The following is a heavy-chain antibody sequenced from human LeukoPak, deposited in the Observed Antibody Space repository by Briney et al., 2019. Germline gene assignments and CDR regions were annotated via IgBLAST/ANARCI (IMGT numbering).Heavy chain of an antibody. CDR3: TRACADCQSQPRGDY. CDR2: IKQDGNEK. J-gene: IGHJ4*02. CDR1: GFTFSTYW. D-gene: IGHD2-21*01. V-gene: IGHV3-7*01. Sequence: PGGSLRLSCAASGFTFSTYWMTWARQAPGKGLEWVANIKQDGNEKYYVDSVKGRFTISRDNAKNSLYLEMNSLRVEDTAVYYCTRACADCQSQPRGDYWGQGTLVTVSS.